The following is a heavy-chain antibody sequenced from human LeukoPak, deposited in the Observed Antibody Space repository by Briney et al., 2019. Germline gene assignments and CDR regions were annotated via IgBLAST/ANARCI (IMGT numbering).Heavy chain of an antibody. CDR1: GGSISSGSYY. D-gene: IGHD5-18*01. CDR3: ARVGSVETAMVEDY. V-gene: IGHV4-39*07. J-gene: IGHJ4*02. Sequence: SQTLSLTCTVSGGSISSGSYYWSWIRQPPGKGLEWIGEINHGGSTNYNPSLKSRVTISVDTSKNQFSLKVRSVTAADTAVYYCARVGSVETAMVEDYWGQGTLVTVSS. CDR2: INHGGST.